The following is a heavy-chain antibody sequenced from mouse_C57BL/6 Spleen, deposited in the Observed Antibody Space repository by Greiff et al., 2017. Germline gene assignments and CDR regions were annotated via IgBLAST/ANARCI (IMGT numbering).Heavy chain of an antibody. CDR1: GYTFTSYW. V-gene: IGHV1-53*01. Sequence: QVQLQQPGTELVKPGASVKLSCKASGYTFTSYWMHWVKQRPGQGLEWIGNINPSNVGTTYNEKFKSKATLTVDKSSSTAYMQLSSLASEDSEVFCCAIIYYYGSSKDYWGQGTSLTVSS. J-gene: IGHJ2*02. D-gene: IGHD1-1*01. CDR3: AIIYYYGSSKDY. CDR2: INPSNVGT.